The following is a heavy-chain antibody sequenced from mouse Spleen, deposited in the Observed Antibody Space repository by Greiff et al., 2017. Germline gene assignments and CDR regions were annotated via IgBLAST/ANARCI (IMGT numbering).Heavy chain of an antibody. V-gene: IGHV14-2*01. J-gene: IGHJ3*01. CDR2: IDPEDGET. Sequence: EVQLQQSGAELVRPGASVILSCTASGFNIEDYYMHWVKQRTEQGLEWIGRIDPEDGETTYDPKFQGKATLTSDTSSNTAYLQLISLTSEDTAVYYCTRWVRQGAWFAYWGQGTLVTVSA. CDR1: GFNIEDYY. CDR3: TRWVRQGAWFAY. D-gene: IGHD2-14*01.